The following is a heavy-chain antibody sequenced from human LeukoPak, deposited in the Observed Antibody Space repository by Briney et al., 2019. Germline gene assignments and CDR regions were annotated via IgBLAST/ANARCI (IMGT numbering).Heavy chain of an antibody. CDR2: ISAYNGNT. V-gene: IGHV1-18*01. CDR3: ARVCGSCYSHFVGFDP. D-gene: IGHD2-15*01. J-gene: IGHJ5*02. CDR1: GYTFTSYG. Sequence: GASVKVSCKASGYTFTSYGISWVRQAPGQGLEWMGWISAYNGNTHYAQKLQGRVTMTTDTSTSTVYMELRSLRSDDTAVYYCARVCGSCYSHFVGFDPWGQGTLVTVSS.